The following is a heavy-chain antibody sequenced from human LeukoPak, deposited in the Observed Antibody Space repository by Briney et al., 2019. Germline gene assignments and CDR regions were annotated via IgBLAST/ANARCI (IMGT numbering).Heavy chain of an antibody. CDR2: IYYAGGT. D-gene: IGHD5-24*01. CDR3: ARTNPRDGYNKLFGY. J-gene: IGHJ4*02. V-gene: IGHV4-59*08. CDR1: GDSMSSYY. Sequence: PSETLSLTCTVSGDSMSSYYWSWIRQPPGKGLEWIGYIYYAGGTSYNPSLKSRVTISVDTSKNQFSLKLSSVTAADTAVYYCARTNPRDGYNKLFGYWGQGTRVTVSS.